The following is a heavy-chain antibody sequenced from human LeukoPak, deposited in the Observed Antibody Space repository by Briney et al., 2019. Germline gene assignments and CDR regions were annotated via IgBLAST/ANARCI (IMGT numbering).Heavy chain of an antibody. CDR3: AREKVVATIVGYYYYGMDV. CDR1: GGTFSSYA. D-gene: IGHD5-12*01. CDR2: IIPIFGTA. J-gene: IGHJ6*02. Sequence: EASVTVSCKASGGTFSSYAISWVRQAPGQGLEWMGGIIPIFGTANYAQKFQGRVTITADESTSTAYMELSSLRSEDTAVYYCAREKVVATIVGYYYYGMDVWGQGTTVTVSS. V-gene: IGHV1-69*13.